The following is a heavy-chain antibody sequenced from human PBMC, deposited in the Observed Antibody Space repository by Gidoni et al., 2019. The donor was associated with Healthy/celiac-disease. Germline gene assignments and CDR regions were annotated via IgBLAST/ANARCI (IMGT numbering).Heavy chain of an antibody. CDR3: AQAIVQLVDDGGFDY. Sequence: EVQLVESGGGLVQPGGSRRHCCAASGVNLGDYARHGVRQAPGRGLESVSGISWNSGSLGYADSVKGRFTISRDNAKHSLYLQMNSLRAADTALYSCAQAIVQLVDDGGFDYWGQGTLVTVSS. D-gene: IGHD6-6*01. J-gene: IGHJ4*02. CDR1: GVNLGDYA. V-gene: IGHV3-9*01. CDR2: ISWNSGSL.